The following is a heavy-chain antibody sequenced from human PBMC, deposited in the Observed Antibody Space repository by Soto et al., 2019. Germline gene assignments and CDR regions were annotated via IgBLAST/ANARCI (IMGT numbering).Heavy chain of an antibody. Sequence: QLQLQESGSGLVKPSQTLSLTCAVSGGSISSGGYSWSWIRQPPGKGLEWIGYIYHSGSTYYNPSLKSRVTISVDRSKNEFTLKLSSVTAADTAVYYCAREKWQYGMDVWGQGTTVTVSS. D-gene: IGHD5-12*01. CDR1: GGSISSGGYS. J-gene: IGHJ6*02. V-gene: IGHV4-30-2*01. CDR2: IYHSGST. CDR3: AREKWQYGMDV.